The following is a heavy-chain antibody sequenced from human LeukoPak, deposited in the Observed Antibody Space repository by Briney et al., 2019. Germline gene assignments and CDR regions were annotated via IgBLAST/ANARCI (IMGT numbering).Heavy chain of an antibody. CDR1: GYIFTGYY. CDR2: INPHSGVT. V-gene: IGHV1-2*02. J-gene: IGHJ4*02. CDR3: ASFYPSGSYLGR. Sequence: ASMKVSCKASGYIFTGYYMHWVRQAPGPGLEWMGWINPHSGVTDYAQSFQGRVTMTTDTSIGTAFLELNRLTSDDTAVYYCASFYPSGSYLGRWGQGTLVTVSS. D-gene: IGHD3-10*01.